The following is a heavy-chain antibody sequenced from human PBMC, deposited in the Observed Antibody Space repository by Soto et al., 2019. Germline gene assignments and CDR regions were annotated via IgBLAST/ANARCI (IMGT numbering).Heavy chain of an antibody. CDR3: ARDEGGYDILTGYYKAHHFDQ. CDR1: GYTFGHFY. V-gene: IGHV1-18*01. D-gene: IGHD3-9*01. CDR2: ISPHNRNT. Sequence: QVQLVQSGAEVKKPGDSVKVSCKASGYTFGHFYITWVRQAPGQGLEWMGAISPHNRNTNYAEKFRGRVTMTTDTSTTTAYMELRSLRSDDTAVYYCARDEGGYDILTGYYKAHHFDQWGQGALVTFSS. J-gene: IGHJ4*02.